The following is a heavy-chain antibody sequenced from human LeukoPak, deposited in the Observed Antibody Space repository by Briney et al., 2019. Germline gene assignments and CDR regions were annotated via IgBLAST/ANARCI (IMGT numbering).Heavy chain of an antibody. Sequence: GGSLRLSCAASGFTFSNYGLHWVRQVPGKGLEWMAFIRSDGSDKYYADSVKGRFTISRDNSKNTLYLQMNSLRAEDTAVYYCARGFNYGYVGIYFDYWGQGTLVTVSS. CDR3: ARGFNYGYVGIYFDY. CDR2: IRSDGSDK. V-gene: IGHV3-30*02. CDR1: GFTFSNYG. J-gene: IGHJ4*02. D-gene: IGHD5-18*01.